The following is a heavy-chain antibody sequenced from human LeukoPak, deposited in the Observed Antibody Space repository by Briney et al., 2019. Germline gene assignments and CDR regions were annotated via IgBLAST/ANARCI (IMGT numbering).Heavy chain of an antibody. CDR3: ASGVTMVRGVITDY. J-gene: IGHJ4*02. D-gene: IGHD3-10*01. V-gene: IGHV1-69*05. CDR2: IIPIFGTA. Sequence: SSVKVSCKASGGTFSSYAISWVRQAPGQGLEWVGGIIPIFGTANYAQKFQGRVTITTDESTSTAYMELSSLRSEDTAVYYCASGVTMVRGVITDYWGQGTLVTVSS. CDR1: GGTFSSYA.